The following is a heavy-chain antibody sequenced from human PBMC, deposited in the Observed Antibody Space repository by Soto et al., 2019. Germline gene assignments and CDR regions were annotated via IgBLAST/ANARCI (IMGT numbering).Heavy chain of an antibody. CDR3: ARDRHNNFFDP. J-gene: IGHJ5*02. CDR1: GASMSSGGYY. CDR2: IYYSGST. Sequence: QVQLQESGPGLVKPSQTLSLTCTVSGASMSSGGYYWTWIRQSPGKGLEWIGYIYYSGSTYYNPSLESRVAISLDTSRSQFSLTRHSVTAADTAIYYCARDRHNNFFDPWGQGTLVTVSS. V-gene: IGHV4-31*03. D-gene: IGHD6-6*01.